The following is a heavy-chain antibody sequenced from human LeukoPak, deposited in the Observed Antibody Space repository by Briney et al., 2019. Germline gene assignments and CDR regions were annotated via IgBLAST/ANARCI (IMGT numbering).Heavy chain of an antibody. Sequence: SETLSLTCAVYGGSFSGYYWSWIRQPPGKGLEWIGEINHSGSTNYNPSLKSRVTISVDTSKNQFSLKLSSVTAADTAVYYCARADDHDYGDYGVDYWGQGTLVTVSS. CDR1: GGSFSGYY. D-gene: IGHD4-17*01. CDR2: INHSGST. V-gene: IGHV4-34*01. J-gene: IGHJ4*02. CDR3: ARADDHDYGDYGVDY.